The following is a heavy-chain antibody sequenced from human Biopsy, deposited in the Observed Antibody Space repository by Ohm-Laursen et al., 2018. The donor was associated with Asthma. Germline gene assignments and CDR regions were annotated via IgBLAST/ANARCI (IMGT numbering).Heavy chain of an antibody. CDR2: IRSSRSTI. CDR3: ARFKRGYSYGYAGVFDY. CDR1: GFTFSSYI. J-gene: IGHJ4*02. V-gene: IGHV3-48*02. Sequence: SLRLSCAASGFTFSSYIMNWVRQAPGKGLEWVSDIRSSRSTIYYADSVKGRFTISRDNAKNSLYLQMNSLRDEDAAVYYCARFKRGYSYGYAGVFDYWGQGTLVTVSS. D-gene: IGHD5-18*01.